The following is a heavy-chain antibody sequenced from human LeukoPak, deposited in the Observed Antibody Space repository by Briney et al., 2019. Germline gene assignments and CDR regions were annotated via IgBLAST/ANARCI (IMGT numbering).Heavy chain of an antibody. V-gene: IGHV5-51*01. J-gene: IGHJ4*02. CDR3: ARSPGNYYDSSGYSYYFDY. CDR2: IYPADSAA. D-gene: IGHD3-22*01. Sequence: GESLKISCKASGYSFTTYWIGWVRQMPGKGLEWMGIIYPADSAAHYSPSFQGQVTISVDKSISTAYLQWSSLKASDTAMYYCARSPGNYYDSSGYSYYFDYWGQGTLVTVSS. CDR1: GYSFTTYW.